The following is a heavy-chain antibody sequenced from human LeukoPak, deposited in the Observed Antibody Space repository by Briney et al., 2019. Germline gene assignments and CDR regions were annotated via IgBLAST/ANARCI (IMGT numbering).Heavy chain of an antibody. CDR2: FDPEDGET. D-gene: IGHD6-13*01. Sequence: ASVKVSCKVSGYTLTELSMHWVRQAPGKGLEWMGGFDPEDGETIYAQKFQGRVTMTEDTSTDTAYMELSSLRSEDTAVYYRATDPPGTAAAFLTWGQGTLVTVSS. CDR3: ATDPPGTAAAFLT. V-gene: IGHV1-24*01. CDR1: GYTLTELS. J-gene: IGHJ5*02.